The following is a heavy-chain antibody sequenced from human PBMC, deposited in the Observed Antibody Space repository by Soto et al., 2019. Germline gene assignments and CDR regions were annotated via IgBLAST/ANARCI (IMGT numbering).Heavy chain of an antibody. V-gene: IGHV3-64*01. Sequence: EVQLVESGGGLVQPGGSLRLSCAASGFTFSSYAMHWVRQAPGKGLEYVSAISGNGGSTYYANSVKGRFTISRDNSKNTLYLQMGSLRAEDMAVYYCARRTPGWYFDLWGRGTRVTVSS. CDR1: GFTFSSYA. J-gene: IGHJ2*01. CDR2: ISGNGGST. CDR3: ARRTPGWYFDL.